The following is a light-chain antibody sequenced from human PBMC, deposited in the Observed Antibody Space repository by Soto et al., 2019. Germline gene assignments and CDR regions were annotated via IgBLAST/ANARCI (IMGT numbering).Light chain of an antibody. Sequence: QSVLTQPASVSGSPGQAITVSCSGTSSDIGAHNFVSWYQQHPGNAPRLMIYEVNNRPSGVPNRFSGSKSGNTASLTISGLQAEDEADYYCSSKTSSRTPFVFGTGTKVTVL. CDR1: SSDIGAHNF. CDR2: EVN. V-gene: IGLV2-14*01. CDR3: SSKTSSRTPFV. J-gene: IGLJ1*01.